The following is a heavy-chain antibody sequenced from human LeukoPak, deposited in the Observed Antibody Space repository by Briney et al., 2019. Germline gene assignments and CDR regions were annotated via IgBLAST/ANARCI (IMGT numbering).Heavy chain of an antibody. Sequence: SETLSLTCAVYGGSLSGYYWSWIRQPPGKGLEWIGEINHSGSTNYNPSLKSRVTISVDTSKNQFSLKLSSVTAADTAVYYCARGVAAAGTAEGGVSYGMDVWGKGTTVTVSS. V-gene: IGHV4-34*01. CDR1: GGSLSGYY. D-gene: IGHD6-13*01. CDR2: INHSGST. J-gene: IGHJ6*04. CDR3: ARGVAAAGTAEGGVSYGMDV.